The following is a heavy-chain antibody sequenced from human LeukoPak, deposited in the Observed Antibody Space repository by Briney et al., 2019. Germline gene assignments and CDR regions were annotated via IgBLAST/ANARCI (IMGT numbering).Heavy chain of an antibody. CDR3: ATKQWLAPPPDS. CDR2: INTDGTVT. CDR1: GFTFSKYW. J-gene: IGHJ4*02. D-gene: IGHD6-19*01. V-gene: IGHV3-74*01. Sequence: GGSLRLSCAASGFTFSKYWMLWVRQAPGKGLESVSRINTDGTVTTYADSVKGRFTVSRDNADNTMFLQMNSVRDGDTAVHYCATKQWLAPPPDSWGQGTPVTVSS.